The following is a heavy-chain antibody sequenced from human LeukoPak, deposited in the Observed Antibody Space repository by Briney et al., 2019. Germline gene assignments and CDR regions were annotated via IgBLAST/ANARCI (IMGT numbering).Heavy chain of an antibody. Sequence: SPGGSLRLSCAASGFTFSNAWMFSNAWMSWVRQAPGKGLEWVGRIKRKTDGGTTDYAAPVKGRFTISRDDSKNTLYLQMNSLKTEDTAVYYCTTASSGWLGMGFDSWGQGTLVTVSS. D-gene: IGHD6-19*01. CDR3: TTASSGWLGMGFDS. J-gene: IGHJ4*02. V-gene: IGHV3-15*01. CDR1: GFTFSNAWMFSNAW. CDR2: IKRKTDGGTT.